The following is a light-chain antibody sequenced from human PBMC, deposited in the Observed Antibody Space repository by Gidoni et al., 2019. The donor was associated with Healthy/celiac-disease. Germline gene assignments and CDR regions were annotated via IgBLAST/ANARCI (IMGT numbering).Light chain of an antibody. Sequence: AIRITQSPSSLSASTGDRVTITCRASQGISSYLAWYQQKPGKAPKLLIYAASTLQSGVPSRFSGSGSGTDFTLTISFLQSEDFATYYCQQYYSYPRTFXXXTKVEIK. V-gene: IGKV1-8*01. CDR2: AAS. J-gene: IGKJ1*01. CDR1: QGISSY. CDR3: QQYYSYPRT.